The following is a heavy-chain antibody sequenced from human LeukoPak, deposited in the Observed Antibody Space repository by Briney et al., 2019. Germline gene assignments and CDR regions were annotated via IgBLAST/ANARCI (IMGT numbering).Heavy chain of an antibody. CDR1: RFIFSNYY. Sequence: GGSLRLSCAASRFIFSNYYMSWIRQTPGKGLEWIANIGTDGSSENYADSAKGRFTISRDNARNSLFLQMSSPRVEDTAVYFCARAGTYSGYKVFDTWGQGTLVTVAS. CDR3: ARAGTYSGYKVFDT. D-gene: IGHD5-12*01. V-gene: IGHV3-11*01. CDR2: IGTDGSSE. J-gene: IGHJ5*02.